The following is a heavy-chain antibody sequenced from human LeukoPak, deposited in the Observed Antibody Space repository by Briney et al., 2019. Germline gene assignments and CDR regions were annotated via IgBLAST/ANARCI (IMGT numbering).Heavy chain of an antibody. CDR2: INHSGST. CDR1: GGSFSGYY. CDR3: ARGRRDGYNSLYFDY. J-gene: IGHJ4*02. Sequence: PSETLSLICAVYGGSFSGYYWSWIRQPPGKGLEWIGEINHSGSTNYNPSLKSRVTISVDTSKNQFSLKLSSVTAADTAVYYCARGRRDGYNSLYFDYWGQGTLVTVSS. V-gene: IGHV4-34*01. D-gene: IGHD5-24*01.